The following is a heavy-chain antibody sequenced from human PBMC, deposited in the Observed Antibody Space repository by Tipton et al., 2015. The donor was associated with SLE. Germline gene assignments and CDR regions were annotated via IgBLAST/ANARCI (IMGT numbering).Heavy chain of an antibody. D-gene: IGHD2-15*01. J-gene: IGHJ4*02. CDR2: IYYSGST. V-gene: IGHV4-59*01. Sequence: TLSLTCTVSGGSISSYYWSWIRQPPGKGLEWIGYIYYSGSTNYNPSLKSRVTISVDTSKNQFSLKLSSVTAADTAVYYCARALPGGYCSGGSCYSDPYPLDYWGQGTLVTVSS. CDR3: ARALPGGYCSGGSCYSDPYPLDY. CDR1: GGSISSYY.